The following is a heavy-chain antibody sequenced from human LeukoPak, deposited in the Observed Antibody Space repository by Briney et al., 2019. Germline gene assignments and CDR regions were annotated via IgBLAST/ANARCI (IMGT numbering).Heavy chain of an antibody. CDR2: ISSSGSTI. D-gene: IGHD6-19*01. CDR3: ARDFLVAGSDAFDI. CDR1: GFTFSSYE. V-gene: IGHV3-48*03. J-gene: IGHJ3*02. Sequence: PGGSLRLSCAASGFTFSSYEMNWVRQAPGKGLEWVSYISSSGSTIYYADSVKGRFTISRDNAKNSLYLQMNSLRAEDTAVYYCARDFLVAGSDAFDIWGQGTMVTVSS.